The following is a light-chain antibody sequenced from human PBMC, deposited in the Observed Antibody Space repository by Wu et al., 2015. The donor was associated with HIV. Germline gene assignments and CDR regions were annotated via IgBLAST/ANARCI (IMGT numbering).Light chain of an antibody. CDR3: QQEDN. CDR1: HDFRPGA. J-gene: IGKJ2*01. CDR2: GAS. V-gene: IGKV3-20*01. Sequence: PGTLSLSPGRQPPSRRAGHDFRPGAIAWYQQKRGQSPRLLIYGASHRASGIPERFSGRVVGPVVTLIIDKVESEDFALYYCQQEDNFGQGTKLEF.